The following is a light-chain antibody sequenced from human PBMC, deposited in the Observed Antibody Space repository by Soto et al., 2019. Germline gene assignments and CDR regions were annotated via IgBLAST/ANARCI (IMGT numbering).Light chain of an antibody. J-gene: IGLJ1*01. CDR3: AAWDDSLSGYV. CDR1: SSNIGSNY. CDR2: RNN. Sequence: QSVLTQPPSASGTPGQRVIISCSGSSSNIGSNYVYWYQQLPGTAPKLLIYRNNQRPSGVPDRFSASKSGTSASLAISGLRSEDEADYYCAAWDDSLSGYVFGTGTKLTVL. V-gene: IGLV1-47*01.